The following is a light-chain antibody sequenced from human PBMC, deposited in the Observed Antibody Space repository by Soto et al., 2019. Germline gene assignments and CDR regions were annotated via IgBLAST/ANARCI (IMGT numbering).Light chain of an antibody. Sequence: EIVLTQSPGTLSLSPGERATLSCRASQSVSSSYLAWYQQKPGQAPRPLIYGASSRAIGIPDRFSGSGSGTDCTLTISRLEPEDFALYYCQQYVSSPWTFGQGPKVEIK. CDR3: QQYVSSPWT. CDR1: QSVSSSY. V-gene: IGKV3-20*01. CDR2: GAS. J-gene: IGKJ1*01.